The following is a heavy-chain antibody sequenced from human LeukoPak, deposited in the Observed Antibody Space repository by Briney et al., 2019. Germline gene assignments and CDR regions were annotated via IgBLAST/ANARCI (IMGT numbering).Heavy chain of an antibody. D-gene: IGHD3-22*01. CDR3: ARDVGYDSSGYAGGDYFDY. CDR1: GYTFTSFY. CDR2: INTNTGNP. Sequence: ASVKVSCKASGYTFTSFYIHWLRQAPGQGLEWMGWINTNTGNPTYAQGFTGRFVFSLDTSVSTAYLQISSLKAEDTAVYYCARDVGYDSSGYAGGDYFDYWGQGTLVTVSS. V-gene: IGHV7-4-1*02. J-gene: IGHJ4*02.